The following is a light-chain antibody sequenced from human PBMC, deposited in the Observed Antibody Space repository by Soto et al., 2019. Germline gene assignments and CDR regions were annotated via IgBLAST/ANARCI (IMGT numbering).Light chain of an antibody. CDR1: HSIGRN. CDR2: DAS. V-gene: IGKV3-15*01. J-gene: IGKJ1*01. CDR3: QQYNNWWT. Sequence: IVMTQSPATLSVSPGERATLSCRASHSIGRNLAWYQQKPCQAPRLLIYDASIRATGFPARFSGSGSGTEFTLTISSLQSEDFAVYYCQQYNNWWTFGQGTKVEIK.